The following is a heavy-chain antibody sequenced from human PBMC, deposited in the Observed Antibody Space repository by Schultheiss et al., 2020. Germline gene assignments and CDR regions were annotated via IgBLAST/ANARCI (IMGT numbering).Heavy chain of an antibody. J-gene: IGHJ6*02. CDR1: GFTFSNYA. Sequence: GGSLRLSCAASGFTFSNYAMNWVRQAPGKGLEWVSSISSSSSYIYYADSVKGRFTISRDNAKNSLYLQMNSLRAEDTAVYYCARDSSSGSYYNRNYGMDVWGQGTTVTVSS. D-gene: IGHD3-10*01. V-gene: IGHV3-21*01. CDR3: ARDSSSGSYYNRNYGMDV. CDR2: ISSSSSYI.